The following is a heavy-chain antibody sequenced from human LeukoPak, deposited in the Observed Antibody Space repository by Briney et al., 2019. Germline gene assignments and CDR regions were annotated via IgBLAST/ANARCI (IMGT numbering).Heavy chain of an antibody. D-gene: IGHD3-22*01. CDR3: ARNYFDSSGYYYNY. V-gene: IGHV5-51*01. CDR2: IYPGDSET. J-gene: IGHJ4*02. CDR1: GYRFTNYW. Sequence: GESLKISSKCSGYRFTNYWIGWVRQMPGKGLGWMGIIYPGDSETRYSPSFRGQVTISVDKSISTAYLQWSILKASDTAMYYCARNYFDSSGYYYNYWGQGTLVTVSS.